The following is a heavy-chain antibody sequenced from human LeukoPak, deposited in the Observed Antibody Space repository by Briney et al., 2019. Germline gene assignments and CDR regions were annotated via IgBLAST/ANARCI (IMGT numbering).Heavy chain of an antibody. D-gene: IGHD4-17*01. Sequence: SETLSLTCTVSGGSISSYYWSWIRQPAGKGLEWIGRIYISGGGSTNYNPSLKSRVTMSVDTSKNQFSLKLSSVTAADTAVYYCARVLGHDCGDYFDYWGQGTLVTVSS. CDR2: IYISGGGST. V-gene: IGHV4-4*07. CDR1: GGSISSYY. J-gene: IGHJ4*02. CDR3: ARVLGHDCGDYFDY.